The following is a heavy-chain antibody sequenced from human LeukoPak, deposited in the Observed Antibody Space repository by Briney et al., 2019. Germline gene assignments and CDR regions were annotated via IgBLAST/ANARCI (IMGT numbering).Heavy chain of an antibody. Sequence: SVKVYCKASGGTFSSYAISWVRQAPGQGLELMGRIIPIFGTANYAQKFQGRVTITTDESTSTAYMELSSLRSEDTAVYYCASRAGIAAAGTDYWGQGTLVTVSS. CDR2: IIPIFGTA. CDR1: GGTFSSYA. V-gene: IGHV1-69*05. CDR3: ASRAGIAAAGTDY. D-gene: IGHD6-13*01. J-gene: IGHJ4*02.